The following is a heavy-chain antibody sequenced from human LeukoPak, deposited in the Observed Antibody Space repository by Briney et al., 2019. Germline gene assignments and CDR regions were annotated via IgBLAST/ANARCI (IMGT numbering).Heavy chain of an antibody. J-gene: IGHJ4*02. Sequence: SETLSLTCTVSGGSLSSYYWSWSRQPPGQGLGGIGYIYYNGGTNYNPSLRSRVTISVDTSKNHFSLRLSSVTAADTAMYYCARAGGVDTAMDANFDYWGQGTLVTVSS. CDR1: GGSLSSYY. CDR2: IYYNGGT. CDR3: ARAGGVDTAMDANFDY. V-gene: IGHV4-59*01. D-gene: IGHD5-18*01.